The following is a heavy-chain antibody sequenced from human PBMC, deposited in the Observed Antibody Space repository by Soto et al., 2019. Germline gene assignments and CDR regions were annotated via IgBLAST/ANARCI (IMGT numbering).Heavy chain of an antibody. CDR3: ARNRLSSGLRSSWFGVDYRNSGMDA. D-gene: IGHD6-13*01. CDR2: ISAYNGNT. J-gene: IGHJ6*02. Sequence: AWGEDSCNASDHSFPIYGISWVRESPGQGLEWMGWISAYNGNTNYAQKLQGRVTMTTDTSTSTAYMELRSLRSDNTAMSCCARNRLSSGLRSSWFGVDYRNSGMDAWGQETMLTISS. CDR1: DHSFPIYG. V-gene: IGHV1-18*01.